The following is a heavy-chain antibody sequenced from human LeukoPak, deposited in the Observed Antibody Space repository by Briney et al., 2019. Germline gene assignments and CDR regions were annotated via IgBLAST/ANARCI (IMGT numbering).Heavy chain of an antibody. D-gene: IGHD5-24*01. CDR3: ARRRDGYNFNWFDP. CDR2: VVYSGST. Sequence: PSETLSLTCTVSGGSISSGGYYWSWIRQHPGKGLEWIGHVVYSGSTSYNPSLRSRVTISVDTSKNQFSLKLSSVTAADTAVYYCARRRDGYNFNWFDPWGQGNLVTVSS. CDR1: GGSISSGGYY. J-gene: IGHJ5*02. V-gene: IGHV4-61*08.